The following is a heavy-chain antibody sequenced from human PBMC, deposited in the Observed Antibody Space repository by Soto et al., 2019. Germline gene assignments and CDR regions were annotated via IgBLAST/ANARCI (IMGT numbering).Heavy chain of an antibody. CDR2: TIPIFGTA. Sequence: QVQLVQSGAEVKKPGSSVKVSCKASGGTFSSYAISWVRQAPGQGLEWIGGTIPIFGTANYAQKFQGRVTITADESTSTAYMELSSLRSEDTAVYYCAFWAEDIVATIGGNWFDPWGQGTLVTVSS. CDR1: GGTFSSYA. D-gene: IGHD5-12*01. V-gene: IGHV1-69*01. CDR3: AFWAEDIVATIGGNWFDP. J-gene: IGHJ5*02.